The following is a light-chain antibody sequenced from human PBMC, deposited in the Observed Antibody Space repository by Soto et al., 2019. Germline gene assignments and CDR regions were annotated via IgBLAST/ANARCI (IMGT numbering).Light chain of an antibody. CDR1: QSVSSSY. CDR2: GAS. CDR3: QQYSRSSPEIT. Sequence: EMVLTQSPGSLSVSPGESATLSCRASQSVSSSYLAWYQQKPGQAPRLLIFGASRWATGIPDRFSGSGSGTDFSLTISRLQAEDVAVYYCQQYSRSSPEITFGQGTKREIK. V-gene: IGKV3-20*01. J-gene: IGKJ2*01.